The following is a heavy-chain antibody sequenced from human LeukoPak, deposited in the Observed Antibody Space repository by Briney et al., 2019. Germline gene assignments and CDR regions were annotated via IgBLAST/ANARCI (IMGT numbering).Heavy chain of an antibody. Sequence: SETLSLTCAVSGYSISSGYYWGWIRQPPGKGLEWIGSIHHSGSTYYNPSLKSRVTISVGTSKNQLSLKLSSVTAADTAVYYCARVTYYGSGSYYSPYGMDVWGKGTTVTVSS. CDR1: GYSISSGYY. V-gene: IGHV4-38-2*01. J-gene: IGHJ6*04. D-gene: IGHD3-10*01. CDR3: ARVTYYGSGSYYSPYGMDV. CDR2: IHHSGST.